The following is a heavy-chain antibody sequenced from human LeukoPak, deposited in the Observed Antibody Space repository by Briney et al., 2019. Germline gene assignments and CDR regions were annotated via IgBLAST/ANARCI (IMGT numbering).Heavy chain of an antibody. CDR1: GFTFSSYS. Sequence: GESLKISCAASGFTFSSYSMNWVRQAPGKGLEWVSYISSSSSTIYYADSVKGRFTISRDNAKNSLYLQMNSLRAEDTAVYYCARDVVAATANYFDYWGQGTLVTVSS. J-gene: IGHJ4*02. CDR2: ISSSSSTI. CDR3: ARDVVAATANYFDY. V-gene: IGHV3-48*01. D-gene: IGHD2-15*01.